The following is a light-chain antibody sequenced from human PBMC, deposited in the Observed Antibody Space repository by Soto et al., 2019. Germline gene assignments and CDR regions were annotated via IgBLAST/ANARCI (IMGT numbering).Light chain of an antibody. CDR3: LQDYSYPRT. CDR2: ATS. Sequence: AIQMTQSPSSLSASVGDRVTITCRASQDIRTELGWYQQKPGNAPKLLIYATSILQSGVPSRFSGIGSGTDFTLTIGSLQPEDFATYYCLQDYSYPRTFGQGTKVEIK. CDR1: QDIRTE. V-gene: IGKV1-6*01. J-gene: IGKJ1*01.